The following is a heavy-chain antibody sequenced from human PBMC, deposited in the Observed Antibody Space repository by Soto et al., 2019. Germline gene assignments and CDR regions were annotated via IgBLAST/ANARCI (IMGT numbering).Heavy chain of an antibody. V-gene: IGHV1-3*01. CDR2: SNAGNGNT. D-gene: IGHD3-3*01. Sequence: QVQLVQSGAEVKKPGASVKVSCKASGYTFTSYAMHWVRQAPGQRLEWMGWSNAGNGNTKYSQKFQGRVTITRDTSASTAYMELSSLRSEDTAVYYCATGSAPIFGVAYYCMDVWGQGTTVTVSS. CDR3: ATGSAPIFGVAYYCMDV. J-gene: IGHJ6*02. CDR1: GYTFTSYA.